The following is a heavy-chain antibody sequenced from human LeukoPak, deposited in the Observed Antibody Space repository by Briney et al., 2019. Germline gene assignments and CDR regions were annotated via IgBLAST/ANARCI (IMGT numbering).Heavy chain of an antibody. V-gene: IGHV3-53*01. CDR1: GFSFSSYW. J-gene: IGHJ4*02. CDR3: TRDQMNY. D-gene: IGHD5-24*01. CDR2: IFSNGDT. Sequence: GGSLRLSCKASGFSFSSYWMSWVRQAPGKGLEWVSLIFSNGDTHYADSVKGRFTISRDTSKNTVSLQMNSLRVEDTAMYYCTRDQMNYWGQGTLVTVSS.